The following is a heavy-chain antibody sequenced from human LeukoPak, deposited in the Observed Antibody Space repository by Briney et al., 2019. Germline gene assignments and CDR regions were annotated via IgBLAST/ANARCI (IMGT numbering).Heavy chain of an antibody. J-gene: IGHJ4*02. V-gene: IGHV1-8*01. CDR2: MNPNSGNT. Sequence: GASVKVSCKASGYTFTSYDINWVRQATGQGLEWMGWMNPNSGNTGYAQKFQGRVTMTRDTSTSTVYMELSSLRSEDTAVYYCARGGSGSYFGSGCDYWGQGTLVTVSS. CDR1: GYTFTSYD. D-gene: IGHD3-10*01. CDR3: ARGGSGSYFGSGCDY.